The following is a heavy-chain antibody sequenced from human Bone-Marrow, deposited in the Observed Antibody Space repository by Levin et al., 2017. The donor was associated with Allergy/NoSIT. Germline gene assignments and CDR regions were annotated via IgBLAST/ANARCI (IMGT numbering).Heavy chain of an antibody. D-gene: IGHD1-1*01. CDR3: ARARGGLGYNDAMDV. J-gene: IGHJ6*02. Sequence: PGGSLRLSCVASGFTFSENYMTWVRQAPGKGLELVSYIPNSGSPIYYAGSVEGRFTTSRDNAKNSLYLQMNSLKAEDTAVYYCARARGGLGYNDAMDVWGQGTTVTVS. CDR2: IPNSGSPI. CDR1: GFTFSENY. V-gene: IGHV3-11*01.